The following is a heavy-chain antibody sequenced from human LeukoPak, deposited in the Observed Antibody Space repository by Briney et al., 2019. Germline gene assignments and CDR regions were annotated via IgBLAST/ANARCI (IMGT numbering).Heavy chain of an antibody. CDR1: GFTFSSYA. J-gene: IGHJ3*02. CDR2: ISKDGNSQ. CDR3: AGESFDI. V-gene: IGHV3-30*04. Sequence: QPGRSLRLSCAASGFTFSSYALDWVRQAPGKGLEWVAVISKDGNSQNYADSVKGRFTISRDNSKNTLYLQMNSLRPEDTAVYYCAGESFDIWGQETTVTVSS.